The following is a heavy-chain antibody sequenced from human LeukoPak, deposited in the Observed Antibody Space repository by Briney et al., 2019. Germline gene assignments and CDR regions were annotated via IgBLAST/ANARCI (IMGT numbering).Heavy chain of an antibody. Sequence: ASVKVSCKASRGTFSSYAISWVRQAPGQGLEWMGGIIPIFGTANYAQKFQGRVTITADESTSTAYMELSSLRSEDTAEYYCARVPDDTIFGVVTDSDAFDIWGQGTMVTVSS. CDR3: ARVPDDTIFGVVTDSDAFDI. CDR1: RGTFSSYA. V-gene: IGHV1-69*13. J-gene: IGHJ3*02. D-gene: IGHD3-3*01. CDR2: IIPIFGTA.